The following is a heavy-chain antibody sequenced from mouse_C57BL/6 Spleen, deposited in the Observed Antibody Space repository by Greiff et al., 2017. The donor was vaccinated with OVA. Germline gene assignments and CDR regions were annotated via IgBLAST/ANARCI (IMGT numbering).Heavy chain of an antibody. D-gene: IGHD1-1*01. CDR2: IDPSDSYT. CDR1: GYTFTSYW. J-gene: IGHJ1*03. CDR3: ARRGYGSSNWYFDV. Sequence: VQLQQPGAELVKPGASVKLSCKASGYTFTSYWMQWVKQRPGQGLEWIGEIDPSDSYTNYNQKFKGKATLTVDTSSSTAYMQLSSLTSEDSAVDYCARRGYGSSNWYFDVWGTGTTVTVSS. V-gene: IGHV1-50*01.